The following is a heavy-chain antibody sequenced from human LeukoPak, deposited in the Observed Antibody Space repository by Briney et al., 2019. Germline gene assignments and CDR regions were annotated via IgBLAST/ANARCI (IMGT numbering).Heavy chain of an antibody. CDR2: IYYSGST. CDR1: GGSISSGNYY. CDR3: ARVPTFFGVVQYYFDY. Sequence: PSETLSLTCTVSGGSISSGNYYWGWIRQPPGKGLEWIGNIYYSGSTYYNPSLKSRVTISVDTSKNQFSLKLSSVTAADTAVYYCARVPTFFGVVQYYFDYWGQGILVTVSS. J-gene: IGHJ4*02. D-gene: IGHD3-3*01. V-gene: IGHV4-39*07.